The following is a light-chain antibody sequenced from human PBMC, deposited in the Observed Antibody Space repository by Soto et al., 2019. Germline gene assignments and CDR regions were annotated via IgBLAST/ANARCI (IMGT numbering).Light chain of an antibody. J-gene: IGKJ5*01. CDR2: AAS. CDR1: QNIISW. Sequence: DIQMTQSPSTVSASVGDRVTITCRASQNIISWLAWYQQQPGRAPQLLIYAASILQSGVPSRFSGSGSGTDFTLTINSLQPEDFATYYCQQAYGFPVTFGQGTRLEIK. V-gene: IGKV1-12*01. CDR3: QQAYGFPVT.